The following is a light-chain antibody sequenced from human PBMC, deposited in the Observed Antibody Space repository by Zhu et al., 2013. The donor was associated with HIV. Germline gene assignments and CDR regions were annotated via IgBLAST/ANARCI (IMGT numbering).Light chain of an antibody. CDR1: ENIDTF. CDR3: QHHDSQGVA. Sequence: DIEMTQSPSTVSAFVGDRVTINCRASENIDTFLAWYQCKPGKAPRLIMYRVSLLEPTVPSRFSGTGSGRDFSLTISDLRPEDFATYVCQHHDSQGVAFGPGTTV. V-gene: IGKV1-5*03. J-gene: IGKJ1*01. CDR2: RVS.